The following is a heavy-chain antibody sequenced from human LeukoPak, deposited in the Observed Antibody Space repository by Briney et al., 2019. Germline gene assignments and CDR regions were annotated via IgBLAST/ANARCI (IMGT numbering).Heavy chain of an antibody. Sequence: SETLSLTCTVSGGSINSYYWSWIRQPPGKGLEWIAYIYYSGSTSYNPSLKSRVTISVDTSRNQFSLNLSSVTAADTAVYYCARHYGPWGQGTLVAVSS. V-gene: IGHV4-59*08. CDR2: IYYSGST. CDR3: ARHYGP. J-gene: IGHJ5*02. D-gene: IGHD4-17*01. CDR1: GGSINSYY.